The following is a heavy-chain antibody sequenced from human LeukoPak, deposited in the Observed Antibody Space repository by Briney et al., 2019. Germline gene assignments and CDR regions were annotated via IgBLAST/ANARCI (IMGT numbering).Heavy chain of an antibody. CDR2: IKQDGSQK. D-gene: IGHD3-22*01. CDR1: GFTFSSYW. J-gene: IGHJ3*02. V-gene: IGHV3-7*01. Sequence: PGGSLRLSCAASGFTFSSYWMSWVRQAPGKGLEWVANIKQDGSQKYYVDSVKGRFTISRDNAKNSLYLQMNSLRAEDTAVYYCARLYYDSSGYYYGAFDIWGQGTMVTVSS. CDR3: ARLYYDSSGYYYGAFDI.